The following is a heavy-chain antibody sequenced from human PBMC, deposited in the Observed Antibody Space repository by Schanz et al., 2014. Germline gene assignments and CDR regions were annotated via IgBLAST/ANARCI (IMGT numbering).Heavy chain of an antibody. CDR2: INPNTGGT. CDR3: ARESVSRTRLFDP. J-gene: IGHJ5*02. V-gene: IGHV1-2*06. CDR1: GYSIGGYY. D-gene: IGHD3-3*01. Sequence: QEQLVQSGAEVKTPGDSVKVSCKASGYSIGGYYMHWVRQAPGQGLEWMGRINPNTGGTNFAQKFQGRVTMTKDTSINTVYMELSTLTSDDTAVYYCARESVSRTRLFDPWGQGTLVTVSS.